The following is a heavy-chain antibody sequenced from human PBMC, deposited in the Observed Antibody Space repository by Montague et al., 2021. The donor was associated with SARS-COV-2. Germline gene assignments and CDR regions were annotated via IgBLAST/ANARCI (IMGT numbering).Heavy chain of an antibody. V-gene: IGHV4-30-2*01. CDR3: ARSMIRGGLNWFDP. CDR1: GASISNGGYT. D-gene: IGHD3-10*01. J-gene: IGHJ5*01. Sequence: TLSLTCAVSGASISNGGYTWSWIRRPPGKGLEWIGYIYQSGSTRYNPSLKSRVTMSVDKSKNQFSLQLTAVIAADTAIYFCARSMIRGGLNWFDPWGQGTMVNVIS. CDR2: IYQSGST.